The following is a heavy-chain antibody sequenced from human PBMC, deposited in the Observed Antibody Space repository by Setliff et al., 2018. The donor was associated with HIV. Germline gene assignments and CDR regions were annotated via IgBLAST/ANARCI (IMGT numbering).Heavy chain of an antibody. D-gene: IGHD3-10*01. J-gene: IGHJ4*02. CDR2: INHSGST. V-gene: IGHV4-34*01. Sequence: SETLSLTCAVYGGSFSGYYWSWIRQSPGKGLEWIGEINHSGSTNYNPSHKSRVTILGDTSKNQFSLKLSSVTAADTAVYYCARRAGSDYFTRFDYWGQGTLVTVSS. CDR3: ARRAGSDYFTRFDY. CDR1: GGSFSGYY.